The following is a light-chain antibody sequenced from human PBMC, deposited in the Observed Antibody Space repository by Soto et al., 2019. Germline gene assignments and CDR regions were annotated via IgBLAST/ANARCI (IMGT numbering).Light chain of an antibody. CDR3: QQLNSPLT. CDR2: AAS. CDR1: QGISSY. J-gene: IGKJ4*01. V-gene: IGKV1-9*01. Sequence: DIQLTQSPSFLSASVGDRVTITCRASQGISSYLAWYQQKPGKAPKLLIYAASTLQSGVPSRFSGSGSGTEFTLTISSLQPEDFATYYCQQLNSPLTFGGGTKVEIE.